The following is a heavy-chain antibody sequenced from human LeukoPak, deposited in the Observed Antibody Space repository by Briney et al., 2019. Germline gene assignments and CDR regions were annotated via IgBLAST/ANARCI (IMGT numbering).Heavy chain of an antibody. CDR1: GFTVSNNY. J-gene: IGHJ4*02. CDR3: ARDPSAVAINTYG. V-gene: IGHV3-66*01. D-gene: IGHD6-13*01. CDR2: IYSGGSA. Sequence: GGSLRLSCAASGFTVSNNYMNWVRQAPGKGLEWVSLIYSGGSAHYADSVKGRFTISRDSSRNTLYLQMNSLTVEDTPVYSCARDPSAVAINTYGWGQGTLVTVSS.